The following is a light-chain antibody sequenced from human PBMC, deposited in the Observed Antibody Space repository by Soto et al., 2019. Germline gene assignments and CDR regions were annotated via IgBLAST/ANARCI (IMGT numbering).Light chain of an antibody. CDR3: QQYSKWPT. Sequence: EIVMTQSPATLSVYPGERATLSCRASESVSGNLAWYQQKPGQAPRLLIYDTASRATAIPARFSGSGSGTEFTLTISSLQSEDFAVYYCQQYSKWPTFGQGTRLEIK. CDR1: ESVSGN. J-gene: IGKJ5*01. V-gene: IGKV3-15*01. CDR2: DTA.